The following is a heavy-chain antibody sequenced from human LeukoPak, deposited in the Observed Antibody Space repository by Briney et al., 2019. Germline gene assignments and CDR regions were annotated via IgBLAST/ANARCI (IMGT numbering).Heavy chain of an antibody. CDR1: GYTFSSHW. CDR2: IKEDGSEK. J-gene: IGHJ4*02. CDR3: ARVAMYTYDY. Sequence: SCKASGYTFSSHWMGWVRQAPGKGLEWVANIKEDGSEKYYVDSVKGRFTISRDNAKNSLYLQMNSLRAEDTAVYYCARVAMYTYDYWGQGTLVTVSS. V-gene: IGHV3-7*01. D-gene: IGHD2-2*01.